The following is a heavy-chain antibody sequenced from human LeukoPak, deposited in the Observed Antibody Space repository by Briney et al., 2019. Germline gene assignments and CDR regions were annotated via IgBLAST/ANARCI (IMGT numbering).Heavy chain of an antibody. CDR1: GYTFTSYG. CDR3: ARHLMGEYYYDSSAGY. CDR2: ISAYNGNT. V-gene: IGHV1-18*01. Sequence: ASVKVSCKASGYTFTSYGISWVRQAPGQGLEWMGWISAYNGNTNYAQKLQGRVTMTTDTSTSTAYMELRSLRSDDTAVYYCARHLMGEYYYDSSAGYWGQGTLVTVSS. J-gene: IGHJ4*02. D-gene: IGHD3-22*01.